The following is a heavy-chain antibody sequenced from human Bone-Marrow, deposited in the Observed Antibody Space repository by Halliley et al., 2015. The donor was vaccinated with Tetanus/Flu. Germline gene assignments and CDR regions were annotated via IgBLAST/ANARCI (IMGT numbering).Heavy chain of an antibody. V-gene: IGHV3-33*01. J-gene: IGHJ4*02. CDR2: MWPDGSNK. D-gene: IGHD5-12*01. Sequence: EWVAVMWPDGSNKYYADSVKGRFTISRDSPKNTQYLQMSSLRAEDTAVYYCARHNYAYDWDYWGRGTLVTVSS. CDR3: ARHNYAYDWDY.